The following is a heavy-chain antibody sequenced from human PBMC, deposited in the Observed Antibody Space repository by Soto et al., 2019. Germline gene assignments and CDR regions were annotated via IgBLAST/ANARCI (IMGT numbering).Heavy chain of an antibody. Sequence: QLQLQESGSGLVKPSQTLSLACAVSGGSISSGGYSWSWIRQPPGKGLEWIGYIYHSGSTYYNPSLKSRVTISVDRSKNQFSLKLSSVTPADTAVYYCARDHLGAYNAFDIWGQGTMVTVSS. J-gene: IGHJ3*02. CDR3: ARDHLGAYNAFDI. V-gene: IGHV4-30-2*01. CDR2: IYHSGST. D-gene: IGHD4-4*01. CDR1: GGSISSGGYS.